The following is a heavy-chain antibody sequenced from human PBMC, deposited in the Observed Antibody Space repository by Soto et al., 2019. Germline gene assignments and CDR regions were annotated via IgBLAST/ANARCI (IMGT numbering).Heavy chain of an antibody. CDR2: IVPIRRTA. Sequence: SVQVSCKASGGTFSRYRINWVRQAPGPGLEWVGGIVPIRRTADYAQTFQGRVIITADESAGTSYMELRSLRSQDTAVYYCVRHSGAKISSSWGQGNLVTVSS. J-gene: IGHJ4*02. V-gene: IGHV1-69*13. D-gene: IGHD6-13*01. CDR3: VRHSGAKISSS. CDR1: GGTFSRYR.